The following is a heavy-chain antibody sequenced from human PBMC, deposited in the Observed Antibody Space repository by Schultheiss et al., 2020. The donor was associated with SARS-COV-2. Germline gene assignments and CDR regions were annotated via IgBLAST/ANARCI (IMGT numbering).Heavy chain of an antibody. CDR1: GFTFRTYA. V-gene: IGHV3-74*01. Sequence: GGSLRLSCAASGFTFRTYAMHWVRQAPGKGLVWVSLIKSDGSGTTYADSVKGRFTISRDNAKNTLYLQMNSLRAEDTAVYYCARDNYSSADYWGQGTLVTVSS. CDR2: IKSDGSGT. D-gene: IGHD4-11*01. CDR3: ARDNYSSADY. J-gene: IGHJ4*02.